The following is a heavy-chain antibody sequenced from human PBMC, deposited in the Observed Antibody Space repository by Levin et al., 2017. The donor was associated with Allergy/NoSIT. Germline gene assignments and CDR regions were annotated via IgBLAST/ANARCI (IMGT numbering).Heavy chain of an antibody. Sequence: PGGSLRLSCAASGFTFSSYWMTWVRQAPGKGLEWVANINLDGSEKYYVDSVEGRFTISRDNAKNSLYLQMNSLRAEDTTVYYCARGRFTFDIWGQGTMVTVSS. J-gene: IGHJ3*02. V-gene: IGHV3-7*04. CDR1: GFTFSSYW. CDR2: INLDGSEK. CDR3: ARGRFTFDI.